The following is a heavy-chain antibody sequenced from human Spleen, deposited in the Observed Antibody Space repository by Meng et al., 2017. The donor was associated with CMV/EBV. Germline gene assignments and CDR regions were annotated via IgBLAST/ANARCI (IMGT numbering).Heavy chain of an antibody. CDR2: ISSSGSTI. CDR1: GFTFSSYE. D-gene: IGHD5-18*01. V-gene: IGHV3-48*03. Sequence: GESLKISCAASGFTFSSYEMNWVRQAPGKGLEWVSYISSSGSTIYYADSVKGRFTISRDNSKNTLYLQMNSLRAEDTAVYYCARAWGTAMAFGYFDYWGQGTLVTVSS. J-gene: IGHJ4*02. CDR3: ARAWGTAMAFGYFDY.